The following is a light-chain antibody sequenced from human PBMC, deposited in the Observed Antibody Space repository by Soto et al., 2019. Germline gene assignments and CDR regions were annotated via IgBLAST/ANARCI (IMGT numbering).Light chain of an antibody. V-gene: IGKV1-5*03. CDR2: QAS. J-gene: IGKJ1*01. Sequence: DIQMTQSPSTLSASVGDRVTITCQASQSISSCLARYQQKPGKAPKLLIYQASSLQSGVPSTFSGSGSGTEFTLTISSLQPDDFATYYCQQYNSYPRMFGQGTKVEIK. CDR1: QSISSC. CDR3: QQYNSYPRM.